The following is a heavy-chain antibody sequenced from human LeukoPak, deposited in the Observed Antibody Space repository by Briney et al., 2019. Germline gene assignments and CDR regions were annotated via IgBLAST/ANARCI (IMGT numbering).Heavy chain of an antibody. V-gene: IGHV4-4*07. Sequence: SETLSLTCTVSGGSISSYYWSWIRQPAGKGLEWIGRIYTSGSTNYNPSLKSRVTISVDTSKNQFSLKLSSVTAADTAVYYCARVSVTKPHFDYWGQGTLVTVSS. CDR3: ARVSVTKPHFDY. CDR2: IYTSGST. J-gene: IGHJ4*02. CDR1: GGSISSYY. D-gene: IGHD4-17*01.